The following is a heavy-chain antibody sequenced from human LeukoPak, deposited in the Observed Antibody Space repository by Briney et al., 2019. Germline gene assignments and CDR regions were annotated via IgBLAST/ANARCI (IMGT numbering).Heavy chain of an antibody. CDR2: ISGSSTTT. D-gene: IGHD1-26*01. CDR1: GFTFSSYA. Sequence: GGSLRLSCAASGFTFSSYAMAWVRQAPGKGLEWVATISGSSTTTYYADSVKGRFTISRDNFENALSLQMNSLRVEDTAVYYCAKDRSGSYSQGLDYWGQGTLVTVSS. CDR3: AKDRSGSYSQGLDY. J-gene: IGHJ4*02. V-gene: IGHV3-23*01.